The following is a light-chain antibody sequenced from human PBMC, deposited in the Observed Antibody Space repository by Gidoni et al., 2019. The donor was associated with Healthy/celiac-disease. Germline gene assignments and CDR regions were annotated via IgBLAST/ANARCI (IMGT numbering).Light chain of an antibody. Sequence: QSALTQPASVSRSPGQSITISCTGTSSDVGGYNYVSWYQQHPGKAPKLMIYEVSNRPSGVSNRFSGSKSGNTASLTISGLQAEDEADYYCSSYTSSSFVVFGGGTKLTVL. CDR3: SSYTSSSFVV. CDR2: EVS. J-gene: IGLJ2*01. V-gene: IGLV2-14*01. CDR1: SSDVGGYNY.